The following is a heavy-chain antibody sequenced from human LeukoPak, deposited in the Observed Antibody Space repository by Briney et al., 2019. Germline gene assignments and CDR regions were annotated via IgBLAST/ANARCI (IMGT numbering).Heavy chain of an antibody. D-gene: IGHD6-13*01. Sequence: PSETLSLTCTVSGGSISSYYWSWIRQHPGKGLEWIGYIYYSGSTYYNPSLKSRVTISVDTSKNQFSLKLSSVTAADTAVYYCARDPSASSSSWYSAFDIWGQGTMVTVSS. CDR2: IYYSGST. CDR3: ARDPSASSSSWYSAFDI. CDR1: GGSISSYY. V-gene: IGHV4-59*06. J-gene: IGHJ3*02.